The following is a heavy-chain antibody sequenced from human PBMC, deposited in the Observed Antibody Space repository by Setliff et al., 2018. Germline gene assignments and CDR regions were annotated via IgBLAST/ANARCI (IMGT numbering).Heavy chain of an antibody. D-gene: IGHD5-12*01. Sequence: GASVKVSCKASGYTFTGYYIHWVRQAPGQGLEWMGRINPNSGGTNYAQKFQGRVTMTRDTSISTAYMELSRLTSDDTAVYYCAREEMATSYYYMDVWGKGTTVTV. CDR2: INPNSGGT. J-gene: IGHJ6*03. CDR1: GYTFTGYY. V-gene: IGHV1-2*06. CDR3: AREEMATSYYYMDV.